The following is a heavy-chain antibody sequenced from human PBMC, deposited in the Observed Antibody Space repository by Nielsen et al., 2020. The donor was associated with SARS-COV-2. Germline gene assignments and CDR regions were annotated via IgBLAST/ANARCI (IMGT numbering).Heavy chain of an antibody. V-gene: IGHV3-23*01. J-gene: IGHJ4*02. CDR1: GFTFSSYA. D-gene: IGHD5-12*01. Sequence: GESLKISCAASGFTFSSYAMSWVRQAPGKGLEWVSAISGSGGSTYYADSVKGRFTISRDNSKNTLYLQMNSLRAEDTALYYCAKGLYSGYDWGGYYFDYWGQGTLVTVSS. CDR3: AKGLYSGYDWGGYYFDY. CDR2: ISGSGGST.